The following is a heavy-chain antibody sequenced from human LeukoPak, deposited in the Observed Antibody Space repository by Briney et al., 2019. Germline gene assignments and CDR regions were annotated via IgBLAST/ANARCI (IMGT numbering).Heavy chain of an antibody. CDR3: ATGRSGYFDS. CDR1: GLTLSNAW. V-gene: IGHV3-15*01. CDR2: IKSKTDGGIK. J-gene: IGHJ4*02. Sequence: GGSLRLSCAASGLTLSNAWMTWVRQAPGKGLEWVARIKSKTDGGIKDYAAPVKGTFTISRDDSENTVYLQMNSLKIEDTAVYYCATGRSGYFDSWGQGTLVFVST.